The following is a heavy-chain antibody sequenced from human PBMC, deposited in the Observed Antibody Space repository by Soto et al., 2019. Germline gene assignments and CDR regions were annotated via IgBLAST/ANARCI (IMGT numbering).Heavy chain of an antibody. CDR3: STDSYSDLTVVRLDN. V-gene: IGHV3-15*07. D-gene: IGHD3-22*01. CDR2: IKSKIHGGTT. Sequence: GGSLRLSCAASGFTFSNAWINWVRQAPGKGLGWVGRIKSKIHGGTTDFAAPVKGRFAISRDDSKNVAYMEMNSLKIEDTAVYYCSTDSYSDLTVVRLDNRAHGILVTVSS. CDR1: GFTFSNAW. J-gene: IGHJ4*01.